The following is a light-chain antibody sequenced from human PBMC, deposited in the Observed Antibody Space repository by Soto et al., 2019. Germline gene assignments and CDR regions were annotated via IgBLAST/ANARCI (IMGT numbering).Light chain of an antibody. CDR2: AAS. V-gene: IGKV1-9*01. Sequence: DIQLTQSPSFLSASVGDRVTITCRASRGISSYLAWYQQKPGKAPKLLIYAASTLHTGVPSRFSGSGSGTEFTLTISSLLPEDFATYYCQQLNSYLITFGQGTRLEIK. J-gene: IGKJ5*01. CDR1: RGISSY. CDR3: QQLNSYLIT.